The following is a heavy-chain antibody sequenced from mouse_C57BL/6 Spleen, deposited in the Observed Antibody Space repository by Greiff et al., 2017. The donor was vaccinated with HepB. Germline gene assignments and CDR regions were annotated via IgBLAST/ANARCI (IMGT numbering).Heavy chain of an antibody. CDR1: GFNIKDYY. CDR3: ARGGYDGYPYYAMDY. Sequence: EVMLVESGAELVKPGASVKLSCTASGFNIKDYYMHWVKQRTEQGLEWIGRIDPEDGETKYAPKFQGKATITADTSSNTAYLQLSSLTSEDTAVYYGARGGYDGYPYYAMDYWGQGTSVTVSS. CDR2: IDPEDGET. J-gene: IGHJ4*01. D-gene: IGHD2-3*01. V-gene: IGHV14-2*01.